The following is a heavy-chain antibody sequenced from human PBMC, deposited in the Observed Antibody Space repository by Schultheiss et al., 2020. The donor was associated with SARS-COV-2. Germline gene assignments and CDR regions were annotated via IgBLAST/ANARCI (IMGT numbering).Heavy chain of an antibody. CDR3: AKAGDFWSGYYER. Sequence: GGSLRLSCAASGFTFSSYSMNWVRQAPGKGLEWVSAISGSGGSTYYADSVKGRFTISRDNSKNTLYLQMNSLRAEDTAVYYCAKAGDFWSGYYERWGQGTLVTVSS. D-gene: IGHD3-3*01. CDR2: ISGSGGST. CDR1: GFTFSSYS. J-gene: IGHJ4*02. V-gene: IGHV3-23*01.